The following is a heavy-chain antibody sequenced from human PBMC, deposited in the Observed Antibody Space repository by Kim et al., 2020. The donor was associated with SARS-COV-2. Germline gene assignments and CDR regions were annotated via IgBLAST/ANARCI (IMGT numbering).Heavy chain of an antibody. CDR1: GFTFSSYA. D-gene: IGHD6-19*01. V-gene: IGHV3-30*04. Sequence: GGSLRLSCAASGFTFSSYAMHWVRQAPGKGLEWVAVISYDGSNKYYADSVKGRFTISRDNSKNTLYLQMNSLRAEDTAVYYCAREQWLEKYIDYWGQGTLVTVSS. J-gene: IGHJ4*02. CDR3: AREQWLEKYIDY. CDR2: ISYDGSNK.